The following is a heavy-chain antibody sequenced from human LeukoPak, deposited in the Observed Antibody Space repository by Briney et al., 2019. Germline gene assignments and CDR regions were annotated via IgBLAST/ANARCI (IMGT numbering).Heavy chain of an antibody. CDR1: GFIFSNYW. Sequence: GGSLRLSCVASGFIFSNYWMSWVRQAPGKGLEWVANIKQDGSEKHYVGSVKGRFTISRDNAKNSLYLQMNSLRAEDSAVYYCAREGLQGNAFDIWGQGTMVTVSS. V-gene: IGHV3-7*01. D-gene: IGHD5-24*01. CDR2: IKQDGSEK. J-gene: IGHJ3*02. CDR3: AREGLQGNAFDI.